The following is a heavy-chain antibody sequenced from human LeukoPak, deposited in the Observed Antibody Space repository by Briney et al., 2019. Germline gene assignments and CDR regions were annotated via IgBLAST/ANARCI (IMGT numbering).Heavy chain of an antibody. CDR2: ISYDGSNK. CDR3: ARVAAYYYDSSGYYFDY. Sequence: PGRSLRLSCAASGFTFSSYGMHWVRQAPGKGLEWVAVISYDGSNKYYADSVKGRFTISRDNSKNTLYLQVNSLTAEDTAVYYCARVAAYYYDSSGYYFDYWGQGTLVTVSS. CDR1: GFTFSSYG. J-gene: IGHJ4*02. D-gene: IGHD3-22*01. V-gene: IGHV3-30*03.